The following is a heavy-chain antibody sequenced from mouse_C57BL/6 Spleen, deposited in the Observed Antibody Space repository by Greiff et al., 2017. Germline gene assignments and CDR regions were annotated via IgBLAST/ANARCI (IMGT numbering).Heavy chain of an antibody. J-gene: IGHJ2*01. Sequence: EVQLVESGGGLVQPGGSLKLSCAASGFTFSDYYMYWVRQTPEKRLEWVAYISNGGGSTYYPDTVKGRFTRSRDNAKNTLYLQMSRRKSEDTAMYYCARHDGYWGQGTTLTVSS. CDR2: ISNGGGST. CDR3: ARHDGY. CDR1: GFTFSDYY. V-gene: IGHV5-12*01. D-gene: IGHD2-3*01.